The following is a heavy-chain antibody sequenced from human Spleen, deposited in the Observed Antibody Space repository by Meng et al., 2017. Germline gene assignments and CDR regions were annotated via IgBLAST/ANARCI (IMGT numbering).Heavy chain of an antibody. CDR3: ARGVVVAATDDY. CDR2: IKQDESEK. J-gene: IGHJ4*02. CDR1: GFTFRSYW. Sequence: GESLKISCAASGFTFRSYWMSWVRQAPGKGLEWVANIKQDESEKYYVDSVKGRFTISRDNSKNTLYLQMNSLRAEDTAVYYCARGVVVAATDDYWGQGTLVTVSS. V-gene: IGHV3-7*01. D-gene: IGHD2-15*01.